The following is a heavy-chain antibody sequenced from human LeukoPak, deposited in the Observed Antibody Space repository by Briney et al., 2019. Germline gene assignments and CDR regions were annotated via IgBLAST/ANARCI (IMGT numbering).Heavy chain of an antibody. CDR1: GFPFSSYW. Sequence: GGSLRLSCVVSGFPFSSYWMTWIRQAPGKGLEWVANIKQDGSKKSYVDSVKGRFTISRDNAKNSLYLQMNSLRAEDTAIYYCTRVGYIDEGIDYWGQGTLVTVSS. J-gene: IGHJ4*02. V-gene: IGHV3-7*04. CDR2: IKQDGSKK. CDR3: TRVGYIDEGIDY. D-gene: IGHD5-24*01.